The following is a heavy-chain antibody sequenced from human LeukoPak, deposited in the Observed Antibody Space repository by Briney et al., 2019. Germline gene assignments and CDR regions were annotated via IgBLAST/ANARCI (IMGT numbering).Heavy chain of an antibody. Sequence: GGSLRLSCAASGFTFSSYSMNWVRQAPGKGLEWVSSISSSSSYIYYADSVKGRFTISRDNSKNTLYLQMNSLRAEDTAVYYCAKDARRLRFLEWLLYTAFDIWGQGTMVTVSS. CDR1: GFTFSSYS. CDR2: ISSSSSYI. J-gene: IGHJ3*02. CDR3: AKDARRLRFLEWLLYTAFDI. V-gene: IGHV3-21*04. D-gene: IGHD3-3*01.